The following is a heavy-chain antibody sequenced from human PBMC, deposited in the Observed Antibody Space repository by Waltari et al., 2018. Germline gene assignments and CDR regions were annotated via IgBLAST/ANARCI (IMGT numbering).Heavy chain of an antibody. V-gene: IGHV3-21*01. CDR2: ISSSSSYI. D-gene: IGHD6-19*01. CDR3: ARGEQWLVRTSRAEYFQH. J-gene: IGHJ1*01. CDR1: GFTFSSYS. Sequence: EVQLVESGGGLVKPGGSLRLSCAASGFTFSSYSMNWVRQAPGKGLEWVSSISSSSSYIYYADSVKGRFTISRDNAKNSLYLQMNSLRAEDTAVYYCARGEQWLVRTSRAEYFQHWGQGTLVTVSS.